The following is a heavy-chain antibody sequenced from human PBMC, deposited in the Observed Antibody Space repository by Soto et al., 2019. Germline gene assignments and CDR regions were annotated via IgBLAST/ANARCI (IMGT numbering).Heavy chain of an antibody. CDR3: ARDSDDTPDGPSYFDY. V-gene: IGHV4-59*01. CDR1: GGSISSYY. Sequence: SETLSLTCTVSGGSISSYYWSWIRQPPGKGLEWIGYIYYSGSTNYNPSLKSRVTISVDTSKNQFSLKLSSVTAADTAVYYCARDSDDTPDGPSYFDYWGQGTLVTVSS. CDR2: IYYSGST. J-gene: IGHJ4*02. D-gene: IGHD3-22*01.